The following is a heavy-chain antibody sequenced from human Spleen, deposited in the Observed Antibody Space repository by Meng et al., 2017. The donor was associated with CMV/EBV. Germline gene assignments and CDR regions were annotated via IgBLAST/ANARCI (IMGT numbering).Heavy chain of an antibody. CDR1: FTFRSYG. CDR2: IRYDGSNK. D-gene: IGHD2-8*01. V-gene: IGHV3-30*02. J-gene: IGHJ3*02. CDR3: AKGQAVLMVYVGDAFDI. Sequence: FTFRSYGMHWVRQAPGKGLEWVAFIRYDGSNKYYADSVEGRFTISRDNSKNTLYLQMNSLRAEDTAVYYCAKGQAVLMVYVGDAFDIWGQGTMVTVSS.